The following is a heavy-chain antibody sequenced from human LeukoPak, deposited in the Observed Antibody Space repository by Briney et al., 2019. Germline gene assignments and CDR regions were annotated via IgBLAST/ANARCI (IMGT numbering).Heavy chain of an antibody. CDR3: ARVMVGESVVPIAGYFDS. CDR1: GYTFTNYA. J-gene: IGHJ4*02. V-gene: IGHV1-18*01. D-gene: IGHD2-2*01. CDR2: ISAYNTNT. Sequence: GASVKVSCKASGYTFTNYAISWVRQAPGQGLEWMGWISAYNTNTNYAQNLQGRVTMTTDTSTSTAYMELRSLRCDDTAVYYCARVMVGESVVPIAGYFDSWGQGTLVIVSS.